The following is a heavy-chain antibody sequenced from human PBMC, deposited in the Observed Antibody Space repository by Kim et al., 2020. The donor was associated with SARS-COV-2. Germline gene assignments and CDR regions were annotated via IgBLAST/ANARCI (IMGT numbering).Heavy chain of an antibody. V-gene: IGHV1-18*04. D-gene: IGHD3-10*01. J-gene: IGHJ6*02. CDR3: ALLLLWFGELLYYGMDV. CDR1: GYTFTSYG. CDR2: ISAYNGNT. Sequence: ASVKVSCKASGYTFTSYGISWVRQAPGQGLEWMGWISAYNGNTNYAHKLQGRVTMTTDTSTSTAYMELRSLRSDDTAVYYCALLLLWFGELLYYGMDVWGQGTTVTVSS.